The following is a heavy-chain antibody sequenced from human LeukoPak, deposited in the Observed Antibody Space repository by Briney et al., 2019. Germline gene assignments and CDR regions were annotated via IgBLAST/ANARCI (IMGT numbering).Heavy chain of an antibody. Sequence: SETLSLTCAVYGGSFSGYYWSWIRQPPGKALEWIGNIFYSGSTYYSPSLKSRVTISLDTSRNQFSLKLNSVTAADTAVYYCAKSNGYGLIDIWDQGTMVTVSS. CDR2: IFYSGST. CDR1: GGSFSGYY. J-gene: IGHJ3*02. V-gene: IGHV4-34*12. D-gene: IGHD3-10*01. CDR3: AKSNGYGLIDI.